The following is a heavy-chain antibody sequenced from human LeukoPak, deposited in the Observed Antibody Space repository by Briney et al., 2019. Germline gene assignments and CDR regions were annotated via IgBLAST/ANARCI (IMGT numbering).Heavy chain of an antibody. D-gene: IGHD4-17*01. CDR1: GGTFSSYA. Sequence: SVKVSCKASGGTFSSYAISWVRQAPGQGLEWMGGIIPIFGTANYAQKFQGRVTITADESTSTAYMELSSLRSEDTAVYYCARVGYGDDLNYYYYYYMDVWGKGTTVTVSS. CDR3: ARVGYGDDLNYYYYYYMDV. CDR2: IIPIFGTA. J-gene: IGHJ6*03. V-gene: IGHV1-69*01.